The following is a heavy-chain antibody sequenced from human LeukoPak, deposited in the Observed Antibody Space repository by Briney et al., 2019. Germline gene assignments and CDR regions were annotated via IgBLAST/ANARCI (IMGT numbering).Heavy chain of an antibody. Sequence: ASVKVSCKASGGTFSSYAISWVRQAPGQGLEWMGGIIPIFGTANYAQKFQGRVTITTDESTSTAYMELSSLRSEDTAVCYCARAMPMVVTLPGKYYFDYWGQGTLVTVSS. D-gene: IGHD4-23*01. CDR1: GGTFSSYA. CDR3: ARAMPMVVTLPGKYYFDY. V-gene: IGHV1-69*05. CDR2: IIPIFGTA. J-gene: IGHJ4*02.